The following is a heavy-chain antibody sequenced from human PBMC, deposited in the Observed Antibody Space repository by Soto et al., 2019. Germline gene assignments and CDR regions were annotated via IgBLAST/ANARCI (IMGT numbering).Heavy chain of an antibody. Sequence: VGSLRLSCAASGFTFSRYGFNWVRQAPGKGLEWVAGIWYDGSKKIYADSVKGRFTISRDNSEDTVYLQMNSLRDEDTAVFFCARDLSYGSLDFWGQGAPVTVSS. D-gene: IGHD2-15*01. CDR1: GFTFSRYG. J-gene: IGHJ4*02. V-gene: IGHV3-33*01. CDR2: IWYDGSKK. CDR3: ARDLSYGSLDF.